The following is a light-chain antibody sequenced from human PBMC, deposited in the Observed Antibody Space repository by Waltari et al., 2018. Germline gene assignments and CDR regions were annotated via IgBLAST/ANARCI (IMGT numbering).Light chain of an antibody. CDR2: AAS. CDR1: QSISTY. CDR3: MQGLQTPT. J-gene: IGKJ5*01. Sequence: DIQMTQSPSSLSASVGDRVTITCRASQSISTYLNWYQQNPGKAPKLLIYAASSLQRGVPSRFSGSGSGTDFTLKISRVEAEDVGIYFCMQGLQTPTFGQGTRLEIK. V-gene: IGKV1-39*01.